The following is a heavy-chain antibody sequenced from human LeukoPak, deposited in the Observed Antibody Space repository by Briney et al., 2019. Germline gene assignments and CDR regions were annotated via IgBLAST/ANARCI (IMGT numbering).Heavy chain of an antibody. CDR2: IYTSGST. J-gene: IGHJ5*02. V-gene: IGHV4-4*07. CDR1: GGSISSYY. CDR3: ARGPFGYSSSWYGAWFDP. D-gene: IGHD6-13*01. Sequence: PSETLSLTCTVSGGSISSYYWSWIRQPAGKGLEWIGRIYTSGSTNYNPSLKSRVTMSVDTSKNQFSLKLSSVTAADTAVYYCARGPFGYSSSWYGAWFDPWGQGTLVTVSS.